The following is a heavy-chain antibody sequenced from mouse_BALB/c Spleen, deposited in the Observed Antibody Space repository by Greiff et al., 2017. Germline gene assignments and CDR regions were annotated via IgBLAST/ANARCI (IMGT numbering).Heavy chain of an antibody. CDR3: ARWLLGYYLDY. J-gene: IGHJ2*01. Sequence: QVQLKESGAELAKPGASVKMSCKASGYTFTSYWMHWVKQRPGQGMEWIGYINPSTGYTEYNQKFKDKATLTADKSSSTAYMQLSSLTSEDSAVYYCARWLLGYYLDYWGQGTTLRVSS. CDR2: INPSTGYT. D-gene: IGHD1-2*01. CDR1: GYTFTSYW. V-gene: IGHV1-7*01.